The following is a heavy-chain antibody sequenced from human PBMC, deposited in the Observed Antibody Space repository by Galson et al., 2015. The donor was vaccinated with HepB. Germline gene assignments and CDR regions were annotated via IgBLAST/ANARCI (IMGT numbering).Heavy chain of an antibody. Sequence: SLRLSCAASGFTFSAYGMHWVRQAPGKGLEWVAVIWYDGSIKYYADSVEGRFTISRDNSKNTLYLQMNSLRAEDTAVYYCARDGTAYCAGDCSHDYWGQGTLLTVSS. CDR2: IWYDGSIK. J-gene: IGHJ4*02. CDR1: GFTFSAYG. CDR3: ARDGTAYCAGDCSHDY. V-gene: IGHV3-33*01. D-gene: IGHD2-21*01.